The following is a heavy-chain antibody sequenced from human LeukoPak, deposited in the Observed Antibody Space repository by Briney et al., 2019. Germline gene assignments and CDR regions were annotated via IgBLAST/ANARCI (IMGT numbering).Heavy chain of an antibody. V-gene: IGHV3-21*01. J-gene: IGHJ3*02. CDR1: GFTFSTYS. CDR2: LSSGSSYI. D-gene: IGHD6-19*01. CDR3: ARNTGSTGLIRDAFDI. Sequence: GGSLRLSCAASGFTFSTYSMNWVRQAPGKGLEWVSSLSSGSSYIYYADSVKGRFTISRDNAKNSLYLQMNSLRAEDTAVYYCARNTGSTGLIRDAFDIGGQGTGVTVSS.